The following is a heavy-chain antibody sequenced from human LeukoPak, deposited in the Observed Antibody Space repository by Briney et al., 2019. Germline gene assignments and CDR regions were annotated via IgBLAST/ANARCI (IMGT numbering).Heavy chain of an antibody. V-gene: IGHV4-34*01. Sequence: SETLSLTCAVYGGSFSGYYWSWIRRPPGKGLEWIGEISHSGSTNYNPSLKSRVTISVDTSKNQFSLKLSSVTAADTAVYYCARGQDDYGDYCFDYWGQGTLVTVSS. CDR3: ARGQDDYGDYCFDY. D-gene: IGHD4-17*01. CDR2: ISHSGST. CDR1: GGSFSGYY. J-gene: IGHJ4*02.